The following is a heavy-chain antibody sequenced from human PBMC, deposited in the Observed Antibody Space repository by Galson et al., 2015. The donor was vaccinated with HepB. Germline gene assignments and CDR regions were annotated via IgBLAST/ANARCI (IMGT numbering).Heavy chain of an antibody. D-gene: IGHD1-14*01. CDR1: GYTFTSYG. CDR2: ISAYNGNT. V-gene: IGHV1-18*04. J-gene: IGHJ6*03. Sequence: SVKVSCKASGYTFTSYGISWVRQAPGQGLEWMGWISAYNGNTNYAQKLQGRVTMTTDTSTSTAYMELRSLRSDDTAVYYCARAELDNPLYYYYMDVWGKGTTVTVSS. CDR3: ARAELDNPLYYYYMDV.